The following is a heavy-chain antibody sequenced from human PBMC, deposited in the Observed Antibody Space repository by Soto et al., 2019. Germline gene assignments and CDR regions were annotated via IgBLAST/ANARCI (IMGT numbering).Heavy chain of an antibody. D-gene: IGHD3-10*01. CDR1: GFTFTTYG. CDR2: ISAYNGNT. Sequence: QVQLVQSGAEVKKPGASVKVSCKASGFTFTTYGFTWVRQAPGQGLEWMGWISAYNGNTNYAQKFQGRVNMTTDTSTSTVYLELRSLTYGGTAVYYCARGGRDGMDVWGQGTTVTISS. V-gene: IGHV1-18*01. J-gene: IGHJ6*02. CDR3: ARGGRDGMDV.